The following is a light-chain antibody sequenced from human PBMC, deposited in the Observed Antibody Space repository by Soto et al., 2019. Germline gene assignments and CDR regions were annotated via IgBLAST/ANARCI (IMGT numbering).Light chain of an antibody. CDR1: SSDVGGYKH. CDR3: KSQRSSGTRV. V-gene: IGLV2-14*01. J-gene: IGLJ1*01. Sequence: QSVLTQPASVSGSPGQSITISCTGTSSDVGGYKHVSWYQHHPGKAPKLMIYEVSNRPSGVSNRFSGSKSGYTASLTISGLQAEDEADYCCKSQRSSGTRVFGTGTQLTVL. CDR2: EVS.